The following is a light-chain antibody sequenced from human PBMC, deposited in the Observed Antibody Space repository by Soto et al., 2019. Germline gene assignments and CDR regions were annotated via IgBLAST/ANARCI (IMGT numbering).Light chain of an antibody. CDR3: QQYGNPPPNA. J-gene: IGKJ2*01. Sequence: EIVLTQSPGTLSLSPGERATLSCRASQSVSSSYLAGYQQKPGQAPRVLIHGASSRATGIPDRFSGSGSVTDFTLTISRLEPEDFAVYFCQQYGNPPPNAFGQGTKVEIK. CDR2: GAS. CDR1: QSVSSSY. V-gene: IGKV3-20*01.